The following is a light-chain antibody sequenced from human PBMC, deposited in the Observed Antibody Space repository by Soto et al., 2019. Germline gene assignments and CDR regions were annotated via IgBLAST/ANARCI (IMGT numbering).Light chain of an antibody. J-gene: IGLJ1*01. CDR1: SSDVGAYNY. V-gene: IGLV2-14*03. Sequence: QSVLTQPASVSGSPGQSITISCTGTSSDVGAYNYVSWYQHHPGKAPKLMLYDVANRPSGVSNRFSGSKSGNTASLTISGLQAEVEADYYCNSYTSSSTYVFGTGTRSPS. CDR3: NSYTSSSTYV. CDR2: DVA.